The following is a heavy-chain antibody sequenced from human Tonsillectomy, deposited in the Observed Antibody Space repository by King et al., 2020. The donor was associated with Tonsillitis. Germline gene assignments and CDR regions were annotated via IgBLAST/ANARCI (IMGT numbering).Heavy chain of an antibody. Sequence: VQLVQSGGGVVQPGRSLRVSCAASGFTFSDYGMHWVRQAPGKGLEWVAVISYDGSTIYYADFVKGRFTISRDNSKNTLSLQMNSLRAEDTAMYHCAKDRFDFWSALGYWGRGTLVTVSS. J-gene: IGHJ4*02. D-gene: IGHD3-3*01. V-gene: IGHV3-30*18. CDR3: AKDRFDFWSALGY. CDR2: ISYDGSTI. CDR1: GFTFSDYG.